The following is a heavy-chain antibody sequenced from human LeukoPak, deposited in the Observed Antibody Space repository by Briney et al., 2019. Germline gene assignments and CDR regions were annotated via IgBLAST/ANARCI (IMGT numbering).Heavy chain of an antibody. CDR2: IIPILGIA. V-gene: IGHV1-69*04. CDR1: GGTFSSYA. Sequence: SVKVSCKASGGTFSSYAISWVRQAPGQGLEWMGRIIPILGIANYAQKFQGRVTITADKSTSTAYMELSSLRSEDTAVYYCARHPTNHYDSSGSLGYFDYWGQGTLVTVSS. CDR3: ARHPTNHYDSSGSLGYFDY. D-gene: IGHD3-22*01. J-gene: IGHJ4*02.